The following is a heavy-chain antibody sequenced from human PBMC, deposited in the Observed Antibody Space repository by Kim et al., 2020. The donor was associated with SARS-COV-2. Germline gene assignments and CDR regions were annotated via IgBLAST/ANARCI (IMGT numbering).Heavy chain of an antibody. CDR3: ARLSRSGWYYFDY. CDR1: GGSISSSSYY. D-gene: IGHD6-19*01. Sequence: SETLSFTCTVSGGSISSSSYYWAWIRQPPGKGLEWIGSVYYSGSTYYNPSLKGRVTISVDTSKNQFSLKLSSVTAADTAVYYCARLSRSGWYYFDYWGQGTLVTVSS. CDR2: VYYSGST. J-gene: IGHJ4*02. V-gene: IGHV4-39*01.